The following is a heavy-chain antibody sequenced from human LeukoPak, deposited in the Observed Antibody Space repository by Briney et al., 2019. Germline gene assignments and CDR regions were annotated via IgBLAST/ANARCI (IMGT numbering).Heavy chain of an antibody. CDR2: ISSSGSTI. J-gene: IGHJ4*02. CDR1: GFTFSSYE. D-gene: IGHD3-3*02. Sequence: GGSLRLSCAASGFTFSSYEMNWVRQAPGKGLEWVSYISSSGSTIYYADSVKGRFTISRDNAKNSLYLQMNSLRAEDTAVYYCARRLPIFGVAPDYWGQRTLVTVSS. CDR3: ARRLPIFGVAPDY. V-gene: IGHV3-48*03.